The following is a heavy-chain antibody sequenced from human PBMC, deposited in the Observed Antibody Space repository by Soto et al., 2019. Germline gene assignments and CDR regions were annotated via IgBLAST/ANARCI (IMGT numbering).Heavy chain of an antibody. J-gene: IGHJ4*02. CDR3: AKADYSYSWAPGDY. CDR2: ISGSGDTT. Sequence: EVQVLESGGGLIQPGGSLRLSCVISRLTFSSYALNCVRQAPGEGLEWGSTISGSGDTTYYADSVKGRCTITRDNSKNTLYLQMNSLRAEDTALYYCAKADYSYSWAPGDYWGKGTLVTVSS. V-gene: IGHV3-23*01. CDR1: RLTFSSYA. D-gene: IGHD6-13*01.